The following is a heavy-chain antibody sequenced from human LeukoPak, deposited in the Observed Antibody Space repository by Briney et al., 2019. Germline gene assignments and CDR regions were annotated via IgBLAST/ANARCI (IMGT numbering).Heavy chain of an antibody. CDR2: ISYDGSNK. CDR3: AKDGRYDILTGYYKQSPFDY. J-gene: IGHJ4*02. Sequence: TGGSLRLSCAASGFTVSSNYMSWVRQAPGKGLEWVAVISYDGSNKYYADSVKGRFTISRDNSKNTLYLRMNSLRAEDTAVYYCAKDGRYDILTGYYKQSPFDYWGQGTLVTVSS. D-gene: IGHD3-9*01. CDR1: GFTVSSNY. V-gene: IGHV3-30*18.